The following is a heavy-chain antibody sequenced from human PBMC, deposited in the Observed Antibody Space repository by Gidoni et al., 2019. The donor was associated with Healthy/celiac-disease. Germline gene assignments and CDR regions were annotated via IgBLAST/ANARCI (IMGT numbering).Heavy chain of an antibody. CDR2: IWYDGSNK. J-gene: IGHJ6*02. D-gene: IGHD3-22*01. V-gene: IGHV3-33*01. CDR1: GFTFSSYG. Sequence: QVQLVESGGGVVQPGRSLRLSCAASGFTFSSYGMHWVRPAPGKGLEWVAVIWYDGSNKYYADSVKGRFTISRDNSKNTLYLQMNSLRAEDTAVYYCARDRHDSSGYYYYYYYYGMDVWGQGTTVTVSS. CDR3: ARDRHDSSGYYYYYYYYGMDV.